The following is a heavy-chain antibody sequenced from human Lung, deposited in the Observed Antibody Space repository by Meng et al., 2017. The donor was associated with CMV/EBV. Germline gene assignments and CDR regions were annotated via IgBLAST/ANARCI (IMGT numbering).Heavy chain of an antibody. Sequence: LQRPESGPGLVKPSETLSLTCTVSGGSISSSNYYWDWIRQPPGKGLEWIGAIYHSGSASYNPSLQSRVTMFVDTSKNQFSLMLTSVTATDTAVYYCARRRGGSGRDCWGQGTLVTVSS. V-gene: IGHV4-39*01. CDR3: ARRRGGSGRDC. D-gene: IGHD3-10*01. CDR1: GGSISSSNYY. J-gene: IGHJ4*02. CDR2: IYHSGSA.